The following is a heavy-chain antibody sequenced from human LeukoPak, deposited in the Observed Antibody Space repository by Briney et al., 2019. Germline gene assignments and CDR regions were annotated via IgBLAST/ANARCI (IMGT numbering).Heavy chain of an antibody. CDR1: GFTFSSYE. CDR3: ARGLAAFDI. CDR2: ISSSGSTI. J-gene: IGHJ3*02. D-gene: IGHD3-16*01. V-gene: IGHV3-48*03. Sequence: GGSLRLSCAASGFTFSSYEMNWVHQAPGKGLEWVSYISSSGSTIYYADSVKGRFTISRDNAKNSLYLQMNSLRAEDTAVYYCARGLAAFDIWGQGTMVTVSS.